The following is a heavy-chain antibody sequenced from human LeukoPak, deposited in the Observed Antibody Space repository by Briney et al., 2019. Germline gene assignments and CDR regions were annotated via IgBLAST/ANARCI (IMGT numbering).Heavy chain of an antibody. CDR2: INPNSGGT. CDR3: ARERILIRWFDP. J-gene: IGHJ5*02. V-gene: IGHV1-2*02. D-gene: IGHD2/OR15-2a*01. Sequence: ASVKDSCKASGYTFTGYYMHWVRQAPGQGLEWMGWINPNSGGTNYAQKFQGRVTMTRDTSISTAYMELSRLRSDDTAVYYCARERILIRWFDPWGQGTLVTVSS. CDR1: GYTFTGYY.